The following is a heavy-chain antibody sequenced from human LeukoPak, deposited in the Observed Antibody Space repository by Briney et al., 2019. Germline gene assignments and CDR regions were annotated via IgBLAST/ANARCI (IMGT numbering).Heavy chain of an antibody. Sequence: GGSLRLSCAASGFTFSSYGMHWVRQAPGKGLEWVAVISYDGSNKYYADSVNGRFTISRDNSKNTLYLQMNSLRAEDTAVYYCAKGGSGSSWYLDYWGQGTLVTVSS. J-gene: IGHJ4*02. CDR2: ISYDGSNK. CDR3: AKGGSGSSWYLDY. V-gene: IGHV3-30*18. D-gene: IGHD6-13*01. CDR1: GFTFSSYG.